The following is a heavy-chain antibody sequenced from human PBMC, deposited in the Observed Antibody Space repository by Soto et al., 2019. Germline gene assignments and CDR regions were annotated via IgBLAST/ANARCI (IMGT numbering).Heavy chain of an antibody. CDR2: INPSGGST. V-gene: IGHV1-46*01. D-gene: IGHD3-22*01. CDR1: GYTFTSYY. Sequence: ASVKVSCKASGYTFTSYYMHWVRRAPGQGLEWMGIINPSGGSTSYAQKFQGRVTMTRDTSTSTVYMELSSLRSEDTAVYYCAREGAYYYDSSGYRNWFDPWGQGTLVTVSS. CDR3: AREGAYYYDSSGYRNWFDP. J-gene: IGHJ5*02.